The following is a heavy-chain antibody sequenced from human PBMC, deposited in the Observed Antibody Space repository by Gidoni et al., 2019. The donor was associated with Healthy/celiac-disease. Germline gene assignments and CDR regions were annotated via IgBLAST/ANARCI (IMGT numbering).Heavy chain of an antibody. D-gene: IGHD6-13*01. J-gene: IGHJ4*02. CDR1: GFTFDDYA. CDR2: ISWNSGSI. V-gene: IGHV3-9*01. Sequence: EVQLVESGGGLVQPGRSLRLSCAASGFTFDDYAMHWVRQAPGKGLEWVSGISWNSGSIGYADSVKGRFTISRDNAKNSLYLQMNSLRAEDTALYYCAKDLRFYQQLVLGPFDYWGQGTLVTVSS. CDR3: AKDLRFYQQLVLGPFDY.